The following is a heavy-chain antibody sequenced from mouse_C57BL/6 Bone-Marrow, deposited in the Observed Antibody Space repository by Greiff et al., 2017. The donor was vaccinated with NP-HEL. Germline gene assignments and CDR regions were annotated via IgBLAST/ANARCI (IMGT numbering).Heavy chain of an antibody. Sequence: QVQLKQPGTELVKPGASVKLSCKASGYTFTSYWMHWVKQRPGQGLEWIGNINPSNGGTNYNEKFKSKATLTVDKSSSTAYMQLSSLTSEDSAVYYCATVVAPIPYYYAMDYWGQGTSVTVSS. D-gene: IGHD1-1*01. CDR2: INPSNGGT. CDR3: ATVVAPIPYYYAMDY. CDR1: GYTFTSYW. V-gene: IGHV1-53*01. J-gene: IGHJ4*01.